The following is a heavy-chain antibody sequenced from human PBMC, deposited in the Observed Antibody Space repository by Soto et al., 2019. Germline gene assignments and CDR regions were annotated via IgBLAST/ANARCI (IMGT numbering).Heavy chain of an antibody. CDR3: ARGGLLWFGEQANYYYGMDV. CDR2: IYPGDSDT. D-gene: IGHD3-10*01. J-gene: IGHJ6*02. CDR1: GYSFTSYW. V-gene: IGHV5-51*01. Sequence: LKISCKGSGYSFTSYWIGWVRQMPGKGLEWMGIIYPGDSDTRCSPSFQGQVTISADKSISTAYLQWSSLKASDTAMYYCARGGLLWFGEQANYYYGMDVWGQGTTVTVSS.